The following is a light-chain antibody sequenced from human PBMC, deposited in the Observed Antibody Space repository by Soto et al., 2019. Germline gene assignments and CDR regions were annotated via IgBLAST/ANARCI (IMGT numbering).Light chain of an antibody. CDR2: GNS. CDR3: QSYESSLSGYV. V-gene: IGLV1-40*01. CDR1: SXNIGAGYD. J-gene: IGLJ1*01. Sequence: QSVLTQPPSVSGAPGQRVTISCTGGSXNIGAGYDVHWYQQLPGTAPKLLIYGNSNRPSGVPDRFSGSKSGTSASLAITGLQAEDEADYYCQSYESSLSGYVFGTGTKVTLL.